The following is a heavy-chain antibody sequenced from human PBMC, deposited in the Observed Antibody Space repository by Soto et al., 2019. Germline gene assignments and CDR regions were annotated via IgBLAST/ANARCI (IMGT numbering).Heavy chain of an antibody. Sequence: AXVKVSCKVSGYTLTELSMHWVRQAPGKGLEWMGGFDPEDGETIYAQKFQGRVTMTEDTSTDTAYMELSSLRSEDTAVYYCATLSNDFCSGPNNWFDLWGQGTLVTVSS. CDR3: ATLSNDFCSGPNNWFDL. D-gene: IGHD3-3*01. CDR2: FDPEDGET. CDR1: GYTLTELS. V-gene: IGHV1-24*01. J-gene: IGHJ5*02.